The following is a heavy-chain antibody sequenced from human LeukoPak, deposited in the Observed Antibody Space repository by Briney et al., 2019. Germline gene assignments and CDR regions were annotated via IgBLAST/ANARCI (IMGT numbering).Heavy chain of an antibody. V-gene: IGHV3-53*01. D-gene: IGHD3-22*01. CDR2: IYSGGST. J-gene: IGHJ3*02. CDR3: ARFDSSGSAFDI. CDR1: GFTVSSNY. Sequence: GGSLRLSCAASGFTVSSNYMSWVRQAPGKGLEWVSVIYSGGSTYYADSVKGRFTISRDNSKKTLYLQMNSLRAEDTAVYCCARFDSSGSAFDIWGQGTMVTVSS.